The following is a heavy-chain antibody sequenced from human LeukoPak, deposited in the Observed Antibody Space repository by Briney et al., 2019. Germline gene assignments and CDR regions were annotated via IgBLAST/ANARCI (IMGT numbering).Heavy chain of an antibody. D-gene: IGHD3-10*01. CDR2: IGGSGTRT. CDR3: AKYRGFGDSYDS. Sequence: GGSLRLSCAASGFAFSRNDMSWVRQAPGKGLEWVSSIGGSGTRTYYADSVKGRFTISRDTSKNTLYLQMNSLRAEDAAVYYCAKYRGFGDSYDSWGQGTLVTASS. CDR1: GFAFSRND. V-gene: IGHV3-23*01. J-gene: IGHJ4*02.